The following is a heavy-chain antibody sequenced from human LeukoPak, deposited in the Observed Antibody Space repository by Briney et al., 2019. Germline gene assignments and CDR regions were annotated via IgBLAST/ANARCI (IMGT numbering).Heavy chain of an antibody. CDR3: ARRRSVSRWLQPHWYFDL. D-gene: IGHD5-18*01. Sequence: GESLKISCKGSGYSFTSYWIGWVRQMPGKGLEWMGIIYPGDSDTRYSPSFQGQVTISADKSISTAYLQWSSLKASDTAMYYCARRRSVSRWLQPHWYFDLWGRGTLVTVSS. J-gene: IGHJ2*01. CDR1: GYSFTSYW. V-gene: IGHV5-51*01. CDR2: IYPGDSDT.